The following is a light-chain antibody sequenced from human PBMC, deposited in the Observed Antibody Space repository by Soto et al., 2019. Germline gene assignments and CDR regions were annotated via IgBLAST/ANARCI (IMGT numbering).Light chain of an antibody. Sequence: QSALTQPPSASGSPGQSVTISCTGTSSDIGGYNSVSWYQQRPGKAPKLMIFEVTKRPSGVPGRFSGSKSGNTASLTVSGLQAEDEADYCCSSFAGGSNYVFGPGTKLTVL. CDR1: SSDIGGYNS. CDR3: SSFAGGSNYV. J-gene: IGLJ1*01. CDR2: EVT. V-gene: IGLV2-8*01.